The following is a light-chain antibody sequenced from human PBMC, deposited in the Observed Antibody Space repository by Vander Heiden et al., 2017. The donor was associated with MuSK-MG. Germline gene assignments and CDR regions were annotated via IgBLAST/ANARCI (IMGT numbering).Light chain of an antibody. V-gene: IGKV1-39*01. CDR2: RAS. CDR3: QQSYNTQYT. J-gene: IGKJ2*01. CDR1: QSISRH. Sequence: DIQLPQSPSSLSASEGDRINITCRATQSISRHLKWYQQKPGKAPNFLIYRASTLATGVPSRFSGSGSGTDFTLTISSLHPEDFGTYYCQQSYNTQYTFGQWTKLEIK.